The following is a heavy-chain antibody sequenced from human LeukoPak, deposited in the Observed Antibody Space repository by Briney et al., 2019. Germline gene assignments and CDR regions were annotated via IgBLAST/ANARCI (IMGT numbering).Heavy chain of an antibody. J-gene: IGHJ5*01. CDR2: IKSDGST. V-gene: IGHV3-74*01. CDR3: TRAITYFYGSVTYDWFDS. Sequence: SGGSLRLSCAASGFTFSSYWMHWVRQAPGKGLMWVARIKSDGSTIYADSVQGRFTISRDNAKNMVYLQMNSLRADDTAIYYCTRAITYFYGSVTYDWFDSWGQGTRVTVSS. D-gene: IGHD3-10*01. CDR1: GFTFSSYW.